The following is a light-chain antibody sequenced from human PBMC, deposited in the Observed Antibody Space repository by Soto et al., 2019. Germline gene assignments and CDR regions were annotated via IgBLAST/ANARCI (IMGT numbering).Light chain of an antibody. J-gene: IGKJ4*01. CDR2: GAS. V-gene: IGKV3-20*01. Sequence: EIVLTQSPGTLSLSPGERATLSCRPSQTVSSSYLAWYQQQPSQAPRLLIYGASSRPTGVPDRFSGSGSGTEYTLTIGRLEPEDFGVYYCQQYGSSLVTFGGGTKVDIK. CDR1: QTVSSSY. CDR3: QQYGSSLVT.